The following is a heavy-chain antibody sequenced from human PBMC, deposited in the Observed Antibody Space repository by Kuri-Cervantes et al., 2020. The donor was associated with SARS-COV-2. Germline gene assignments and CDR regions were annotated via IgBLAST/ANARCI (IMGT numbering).Heavy chain of an antibody. Sequence: SVKVSCKASGGTFSSYAISWVRQAPGQGLEWMGRIIPILGTANYAQKFQGRVTITADKSTSTAYMELSSLRAEDTAVYYCAKREQYSSSWGDVDYWGQGTLVTVSS. V-gene: IGHV1-69*04. D-gene: IGHD6-13*01. CDR1: GGTFSSYA. J-gene: IGHJ4*02. CDR3: AKREQYSSSWGDVDY. CDR2: IIPILGTA.